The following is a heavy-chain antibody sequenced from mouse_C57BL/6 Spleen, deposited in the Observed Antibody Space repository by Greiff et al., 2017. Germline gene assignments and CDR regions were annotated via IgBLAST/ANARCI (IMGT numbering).Heavy chain of an antibody. D-gene: IGHD2-9*01. J-gene: IGHJ1*03. CDR2: IHPSDSDT. CDR3: APSMVTTDWYFDV. Sequence: QVQLQQPGAELVKHGASVKVSCKAEGENGISDGRHGVKQRPGQGLEWIGRIHPSDSDTNYNQKFKGKATLTVDKSSSTAYMQLRSLTSEDSAVYYCAPSMVTTDWYFDVWGTGTTVTVSS. CDR1: GENGISDG. V-gene: IGHV1-74*01.